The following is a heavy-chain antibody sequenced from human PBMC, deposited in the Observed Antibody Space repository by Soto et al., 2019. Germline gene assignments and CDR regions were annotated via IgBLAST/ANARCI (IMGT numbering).Heavy chain of an antibody. CDR3: TRVHMVAVPAASPWFDP. CDR2: IKSDGSEK. V-gene: IGHV3-7*04. D-gene: IGHD2-2*01. J-gene: IGHJ5*02. Sequence: EVQLVQSGGGLVQPGGSLTLSCAASGFTFSSHWMSWFRRAPGKGLEWVANIKSDGSEKYYADSVKGRFTVSRDNAQNSVFLQMNSLRAEDTAVYYCTRVHMVAVPAASPWFDPLGQGTRVTVSS. CDR1: GFTFSSHW.